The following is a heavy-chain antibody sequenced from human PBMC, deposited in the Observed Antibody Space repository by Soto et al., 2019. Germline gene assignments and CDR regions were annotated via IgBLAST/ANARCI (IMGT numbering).Heavy chain of an antibody. V-gene: IGHV3-30*18. CDR3: AKDRGTAMFDY. J-gene: IGHJ4*02. D-gene: IGHD5-18*01. CDR2: ISYDGSNK. Sequence: QVQLVESGGGVVQPGRSLRLSCAASGFTFSSYGMHWVRQAPGKGLERVAVISYDGSNKYYADSVKGRLTISRDNSKNTLYLQMNSLRAEDTAVYYCAKDRGTAMFDYWGQGTLVTVSS. CDR1: GFTFSSYG.